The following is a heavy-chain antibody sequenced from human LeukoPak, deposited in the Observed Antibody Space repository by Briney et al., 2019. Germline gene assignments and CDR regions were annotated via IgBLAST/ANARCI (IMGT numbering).Heavy chain of an antibody. D-gene: IGHD3-22*01. CDR2: IYSGGST. V-gene: IGHV3-66*01. Sequence: GGSLRLSCAASGFTVSSNYMSWVRQAPGKGLEWVSVIYSGGSTYYADSVKGRFTISRDNSKNTLYLQMNSLRAEDTAVYYCAREIFKYYYDSSGYYFDYWGQGTLVTVSS. CDR3: AREIFKYYYDSSGYYFDY. J-gene: IGHJ4*02. CDR1: GFTVSSNY.